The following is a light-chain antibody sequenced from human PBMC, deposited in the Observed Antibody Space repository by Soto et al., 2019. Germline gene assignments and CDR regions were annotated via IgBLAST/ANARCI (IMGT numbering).Light chain of an antibody. Sequence: DIQLTQSPSFLSPSVGDRVTITCRASQGISSYLAWYQQKPGKAPKLLISTAYILQSWVPSRFSGSGSGTEFAHTMSSRQPGDFATYYCQQLHSYPYTFGQGTKLEI. CDR2: TAY. CDR1: QGISSY. J-gene: IGKJ2*01. CDR3: QQLHSYPYT. V-gene: IGKV1-9*01.